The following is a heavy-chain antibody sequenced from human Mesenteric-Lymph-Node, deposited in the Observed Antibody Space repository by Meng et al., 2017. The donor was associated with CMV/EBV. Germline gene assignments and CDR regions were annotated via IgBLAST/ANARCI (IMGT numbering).Heavy chain of an antibody. Sequence: GESLKISCEASGFIFSNYAMNWVRQAPGKGLEWVAAISTGSSYTFYADSLKGRFTISRDNAKRSVYLQVNSLRVEDTAVYYCARGGWNYWGQGTLVTVSS. J-gene: IGHJ4*02. CDR1: GFIFSNYA. V-gene: IGHV3-21*01. CDR3: ARGGWNY. CDR2: ISTGSSYT. D-gene: IGHD6-19*01.